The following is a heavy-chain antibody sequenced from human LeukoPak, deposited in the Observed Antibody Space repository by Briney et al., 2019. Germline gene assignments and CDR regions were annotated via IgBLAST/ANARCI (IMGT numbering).Heavy chain of an antibody. V-gene: IGHV4-59*01. Sequence: KPSETLSLTCTVSGGSISSYYWSWIWQPPGKGLEWIGYIYYSGSTNYNPSLKSRVTISVDTSKNQFSLKLSSVTAADTAVYYCARCRYGYGDCDAFDIWGQGTMVTVSS. J-gene: IGHJ3*02. D-gene: IGHD5-18*01. CDR3: ARCRYGYGDCDAFDI. CDR2: IYYSGST. CDR1: GGSISSYY.